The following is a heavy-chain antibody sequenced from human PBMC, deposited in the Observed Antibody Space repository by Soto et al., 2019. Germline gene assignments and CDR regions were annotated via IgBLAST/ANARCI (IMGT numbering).Heavy chain of an antibody. CDR2: IYYSGTT. D-gene: IGHD3-16*01. CDR3: ARERTGDPTFFDY. V-gene: IGHV4-61*01. Sequence: PSKPLSLTCTVSGGSVCSGSYYWSWIRPPKGKGLEWIGYIYYSGTTHYNPSLKSRVTLSADTSKTQFSLKPTSVTAADTAVYYCARERTGDPTFFDYWGRGTLVTVSS. J-gene: IGHJ4*02. CDR1: GGSVCSGSYY.